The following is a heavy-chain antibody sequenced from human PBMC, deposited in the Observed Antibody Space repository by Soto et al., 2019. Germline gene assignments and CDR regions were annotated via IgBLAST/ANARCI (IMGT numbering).Heavy chain of an antibody. V-gene: IGHV4-59*01. Sequence: QVQLQESGPGLVKPSETLSLTCTVSGGSISSYYWSWIRQPPGKGLEWIGYIYYSGSTNYNPSLXXXXXXXXXXXXXXXXXXXXXXXXXXXXXXXXXXXXXXXXDPWDQGTLVTVSS. CDR3: XXXXXXXXDP. J-gene: IGHJ5*02. CDR2: IYYSGST. CDR1: GGSISSYY.